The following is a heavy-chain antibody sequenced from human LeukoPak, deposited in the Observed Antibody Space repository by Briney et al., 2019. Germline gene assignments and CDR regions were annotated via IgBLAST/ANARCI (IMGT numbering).Heavy chain of an antibody. V-gene: IGHV4-31*03. J-gene: IGHJ5*02. CDR3: ARAQQWLLPYNWFDP. D-gene: IGHD3-22*01. CDR2: IYYSGST. CDR1: GGSISSGGYY. Sequence: SETLSLTCTVSGGSISSGGYYWSWIRQHPGKGLEWIGYIYYSGSTYYNPSLKSRVTISVDTSKNQFSLKLSSVTAADTVVYYCARAQQWLLPYNWFDPWGQGTLVTVSS.